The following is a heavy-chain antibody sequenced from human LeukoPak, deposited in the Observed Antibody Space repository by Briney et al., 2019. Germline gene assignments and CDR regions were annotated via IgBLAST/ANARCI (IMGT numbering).Heavy chain of an antibody. CDR1: GFTFSSYA. Sequence: GGSLRLSCAASGFTFSSYAMSWVRQAPGKGLEWVSAIRVSGGSTYYADSVKGRFTISRDNSKNTLYLQMNSLRAEDTAVYYCAKSGGAYGDYEYDYWGQGTPVTVSS. J-gene: IGHJ4*02. CDR3: AKSGGAYGDYEYDY. V-gene: IGHV3-23*01. D-gene: IGHD4-17*01. CDR2: IRVSGGST.